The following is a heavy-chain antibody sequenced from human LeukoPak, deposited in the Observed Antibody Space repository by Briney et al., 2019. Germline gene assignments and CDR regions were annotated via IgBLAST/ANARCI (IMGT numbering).Heavy chain of an antibody. V-gene: IGHV3-30*04. CDR2: ISYDGSNK. J-gene: IGHJ5*02. CDR1: GFTFSSHA. Sequence: GRSLRLSCAASGFTFSSHAMHWVRQAPGKGLEWVAVISYDGSNKYYADSVKGRFTISRDNSKNTLYLQMNSLRAEDTAVYYCARSPAGQQPDNWFDPWGQGTLVTVSS. D-gene: IGHD6-13*01. CDR3: ARSPAGQQPDNWFDP.